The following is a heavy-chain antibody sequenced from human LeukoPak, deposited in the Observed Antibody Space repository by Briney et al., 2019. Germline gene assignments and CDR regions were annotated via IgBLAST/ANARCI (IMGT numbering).Heavy chain of an antibody. CDR3: ARVAVAGTCDY. D-gene: IGHD6-19*01. V-gene: IGHV1-2*02. Sequence: ASVKVSCKASGYTFTGYYLNWVRQAPGQGLEWMGWINPNSGGTNYAQKFQGRVTMTRDTSISTAYMELSSLRSDDTAVYYCARVAVAGTCDYWGQGTLVTVSS. J-gene: IGHJ4*02. CDR1: GYTFTGYY. CDR2: INPNSGGT.